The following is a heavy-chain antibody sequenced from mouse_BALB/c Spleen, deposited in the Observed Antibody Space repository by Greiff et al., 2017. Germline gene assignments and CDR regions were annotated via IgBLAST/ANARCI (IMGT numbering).Heavy chain of an antibody. CDR3: ARSVDY. J-gene: IGHJ2*01. CDR1: GYTFTSYW. Sequence: VQLQQSGAELAKPGASVTMSCTASGYTFTSYWMHWVKQRPGQGLEWIGYINPSTGYTEYNQKFKDKATLTADKSSSTAYMQLSSLTSEDSAVYYCARSVDYWGQGTTLTVSS. V-gene: IGHV1-7*01. CDR2: INPSTGYT.